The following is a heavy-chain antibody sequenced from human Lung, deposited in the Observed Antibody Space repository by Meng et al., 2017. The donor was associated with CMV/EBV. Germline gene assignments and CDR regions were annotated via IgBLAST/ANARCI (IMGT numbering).Heavy chain of an antibody. Sequence: QVHLLHAGSELKKPGASVKVTCKASGYTFTRYPINWVRQAPGQGLEWMGWISTNTGNPTYAQGFTGRFVFSVDTSVSTAYLQISSLKAEDTAVYYCGTLKYTSGFYGPAYWGQGALVTVSS. J-gene: IGHJ4*02. CDR3: GTLKYTSGFYGPAY. D-gene: IGHD6-19*01. CDR1: GYTFTRYP. CDR2: ISTNTGNP. V-gene: IGHV7-4-1*02.